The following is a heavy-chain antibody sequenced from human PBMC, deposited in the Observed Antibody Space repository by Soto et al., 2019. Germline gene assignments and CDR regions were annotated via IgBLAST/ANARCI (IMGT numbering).Heavy chain of an antibody. CDR2: ISGGGSTA. Sequence: EVQLLESGGGLVQRGGSQRLSCAASGFTFTSYVMSWVRQAPGKGLEWVAGISGGGSTAFYADSVKGRFTISRDNAKNALYLQMSSLRAGDTAVYYCAKDRTTFGVINQYFFDSWGQGTLVAVSS. CDR1: GFTFTSYV. J-gene: IGHJ4*02. CDR3: AKDRTTFGVINQYFFDS. V-gene: IGHV3-23*01. D-gene: IGHD3-3*01.